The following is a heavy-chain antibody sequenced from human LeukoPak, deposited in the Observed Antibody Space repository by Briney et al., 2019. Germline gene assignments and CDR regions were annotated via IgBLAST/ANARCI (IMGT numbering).Heavy chain of an antibody. CDR3: ARGILGFAENWFDP. CDR2: IYYSGST. D-gene: IGHD1-26*01. Sequence: SETLSLTCTVSGGPISSYYWSWIRQPPGKGLEWIGYIYYSGSTNYNPSLKSRVTISVDTSKNQFSLKLSSVTAADTAVYYCARGILGFAENWFDPWGQGTLVTVSS. CDR1: GGPISSYY. J-gene: IGHJ5*02. V-gene: IGHV4-59*08.